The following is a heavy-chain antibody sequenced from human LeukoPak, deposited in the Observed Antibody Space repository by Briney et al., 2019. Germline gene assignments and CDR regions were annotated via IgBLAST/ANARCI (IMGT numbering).Heavy chain of an antibody. Sequence: ASVTVSFRSSGYTFTIYQVHWVRQAPGQGLEWMAMINPSGGRTNYAQKFEGRLSLTSDTSTSTVYMVLNSVTSEDTALYFCARERNSRANRPLDFWGQGTLVTVSS. J-gene: IGHJ4*02. CDR3: ARERNSRANRPLDF. CDR2: INPSGGRT. CDR1: GYTFTIYQ. D-gene: IGHD2/OR15-2a*01. V-gene: IGHV1-46*01.